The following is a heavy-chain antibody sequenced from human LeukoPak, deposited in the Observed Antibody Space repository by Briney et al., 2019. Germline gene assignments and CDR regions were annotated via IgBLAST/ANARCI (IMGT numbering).Heavy chain of an antibody. J-gene: IGHJ4*02. CDR1: GFTFSNTW. V-gene: IGHV3-7*01. CDR2: INQDGGTR. CDR3: ARDMKGNLDY. Sequence: GGSLRLSCAASGFTFSNTWMAWVRQAPGKGLEWVANINQDGGTRQYADSVRGRFTISRDNAKNSLYLGMNSLRAEDTGLYHCARDMKGNLDYWGQGTLVTVSS. D-gene: IGHD3-16*01.